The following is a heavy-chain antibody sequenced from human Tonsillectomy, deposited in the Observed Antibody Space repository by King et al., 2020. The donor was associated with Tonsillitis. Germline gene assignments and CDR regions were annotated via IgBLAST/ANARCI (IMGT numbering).Heavy chain of an antibody. CDR3: ARYLSGPYYYYMDV. V-gene: IGHV4-59*08. CDR1: GGSISSYY. Sequence: VQLQESGPGLEKPSETLSLTCTVSGGSISSYYWSWIRQPPGKGLEWIGYIYYSGSTNYNPSLKSRVTISVDTSKNQFSLKLSSVTAADTAVYYCARYLSGPYYYYMDVWGNGTTVTVSS. CDR2: IYYSGST. J-gene: IGHJ6*03.